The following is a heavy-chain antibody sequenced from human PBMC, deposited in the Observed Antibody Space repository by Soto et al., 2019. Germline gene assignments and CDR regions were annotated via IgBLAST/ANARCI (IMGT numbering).Heavy chain of an antibody. D-gene: IGHD4-17*01. V-gene: IGHV3-33*01. CDR3: AGHKGGDPYYFDY. J-gene: IGHJ4*02. Sequence: QVQLVESGGGVVQPGMSLRLSCAASGFTFSNYGMHWVRQAPGKGLEWVAVIWYDGSNKYYADSVKGRFTISRDNSKNTLYLQMNNRRAEDTAVYYCAGHKGGDPYYFDYWGQGTLVTVSS. CDR2: IWYDGSNK. CDR1: GFTFSNYG.